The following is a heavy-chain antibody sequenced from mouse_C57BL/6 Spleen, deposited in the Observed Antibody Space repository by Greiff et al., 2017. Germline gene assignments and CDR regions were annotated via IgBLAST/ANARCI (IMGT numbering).Heavy chain of an antibody. J-gene: IGHJ2*01. CDR2: IYPGDGDT. Sequence: VQLQQSGAELVKPGASVKISCKASGYAFSSYWMNWVKQRPGKGLEWIGQIYPGDGDTNYNGKFKGKATLTADKSSSTAYMQLSSLTSEDSAVYFCAYGSSWDYFDYWGQGTTLTVSS. CDR3: AYGSSWDYFDY. CDR1: GYAFSSYW. D-gene: IGHD1-1*01. V-gene: IGHV1-80*01.